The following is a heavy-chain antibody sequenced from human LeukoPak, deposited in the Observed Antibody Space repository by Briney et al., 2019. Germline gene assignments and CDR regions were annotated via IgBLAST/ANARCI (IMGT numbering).Heavy chain of an antibody. V-gene: IGHV3-21*01. J-gene: IGHJ4*02. CDR2: IDYDSSHI. CDR1: GFTFSSSA. Sequence: PGGSLRLSCAGSGFTFSSSAMSWVRQVPGKGLEWVSSIDYDSSHIYYAASVRGRFSISRDNDRDSVYLNMDSLRADDTAVYYCARDPERYLRMEHYDYWGQGTLVIVSS. CDR3: ARDPERYLRMEHYDY. D-gene: IGHD1-1*01.